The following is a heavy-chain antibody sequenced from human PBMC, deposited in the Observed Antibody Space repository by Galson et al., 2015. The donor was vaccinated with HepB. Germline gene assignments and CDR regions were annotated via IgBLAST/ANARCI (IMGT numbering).Heavy chain of an antibody. CDR2: IDPSDSYS. V-gene: IGHV5-10-1*01. CDR1: GYSFTMYW. D-gene: IGHD3-22*01. CDR3: ARHTYYYDSRGYRNFDY. J-gene: IGHJ4*02. Sequence: QSGAEVKKPGESLRISCKGSGYSFTMYWISWVRQMPGKGLEWMGRIDPSDSYSNYSPSFQGHVTISADKSISTAYLQWNSLKASDTAIYYCARHTYYYDSRGYRNFDYWGQGTLVTVSS.